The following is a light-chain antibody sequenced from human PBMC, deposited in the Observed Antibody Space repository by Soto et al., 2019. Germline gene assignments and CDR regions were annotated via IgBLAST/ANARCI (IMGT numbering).Light chain of an antibody. Sequence: EIVLTQSPGTLSLSPGERATLSCWASQSVNSRYLAWYQQKPGQAPRLLIFGASSRATGIPERFSGSGSGTDFTLTISRLEPEDFAVYYCHHYGTSSWTFGQGTKVDIK. CDR1: QSVNSRY. J-gene: IGKJ1*01. CDR2: GAS. CDR3: HHYGTSSWT. V-gene: IGKV3-20*01.